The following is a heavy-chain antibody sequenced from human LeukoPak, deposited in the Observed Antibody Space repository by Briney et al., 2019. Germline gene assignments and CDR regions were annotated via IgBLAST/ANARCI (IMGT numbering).Heavy chain of an antibody. CDR2: IIPILGIA. Sequence: ASVKVSCKTSGGTFSNFAINWVRQALGQGLEWMGRIIPILGIANYAQKFQGRVTITADKSTSTAYMELSSLRSEDTAVYYCASNQGSPVWGQGTLVTVSS. CDR1: GGTFSNFA. CDR3: ASNQGSPV. J-gene: IGHJ4*02. V-gene: IGHV1-69*04.